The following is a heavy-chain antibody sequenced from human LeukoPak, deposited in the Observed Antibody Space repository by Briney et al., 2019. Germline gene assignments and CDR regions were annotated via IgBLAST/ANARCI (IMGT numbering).Heavy chain of an antibody. D-gene: IGHD6-19*01. CDR3: ARGLPQWLVRGWFDP. V-gene: IGHV4-34*01. CDR2: INHSGNT. CDR1: GGSFSGYY. J-gene: IGHJ5*02. Sequence: SETLSLTCTVYGGSFSGYYWSWIRQPPGKGLEWIGEINHSGNTNYNPSLKTRVTISVDTSKNQFSLKRSSVTAADTAVYYCARGLPQWLVRGWFDPWGQGTLVTVSS.